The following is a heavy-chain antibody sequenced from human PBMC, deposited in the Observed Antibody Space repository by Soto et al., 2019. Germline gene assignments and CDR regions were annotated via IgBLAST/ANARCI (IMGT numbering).Heavy chain of an antibody. J-gene: IGHJ4*02. CDR3: AKDLRPDGRYDFDY. Sequence: GTLGVSCAASGFEVRDYALNWVRQAPGKGLEWVAVMIGDGTSWDYADSVRGRFTISRDNSKNTLYLQMNSLRAEDTAVYYCAKDLRPDGRYDFDYWGQGTLVTVSS. V-gene: IGHV3-23*01. CDR1: GFEVRDYA. D-gene: IGHD1-26*01. CDR2: MIGDGTSW.